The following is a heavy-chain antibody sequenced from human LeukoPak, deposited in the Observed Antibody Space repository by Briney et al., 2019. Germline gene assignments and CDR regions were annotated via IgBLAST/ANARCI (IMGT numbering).Heavy chain of an antibody. Sequence: PGGSLRLSCAVSGFTFSHYAMSWVRQAPGTGLEWVGSLTDSGDATYYADSVKGRLTISRDNAKKSLYLQMNSLRAEDTAIYYCARILGVQWLVLDYWGRGTLVTVSS. CDR2: LTDSGDAT. V-gene: IGHV3-23*01. D-gene: IGHD6-19*01. CDR3: ARILGVQWLVLDY. J-gene: IGHJ4*02. CDR1: GFTFSHYA.